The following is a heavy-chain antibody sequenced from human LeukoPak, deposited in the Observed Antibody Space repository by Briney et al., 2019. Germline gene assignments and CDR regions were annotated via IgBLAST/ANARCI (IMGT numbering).Heavy chain of an antibody. CDR2: ISWNSGSI. Sequence: PGGSLRLSCAAPGFTFDDYAMHWVRQAPGKGLEWVSGISWNSGSIGYADSVKGRFTISRDNAKNSLYLQMNSLRAEDTALYYCAKELSSGWFYWGQGTLVTVSS. CDR3: AKELSSGWFY. D-gene: IGHD6-19*01. CDR1: GFTFDDYA. V-gene: IGHV3-9*01. J-gene: IGHJ4*02.